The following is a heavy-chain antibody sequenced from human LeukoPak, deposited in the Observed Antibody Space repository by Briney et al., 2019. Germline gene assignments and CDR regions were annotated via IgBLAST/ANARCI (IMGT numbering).Heavy chain of an antibody. CDR3: AKAYYGDYYDY. J-gene: IGHJ4*02. CDR1: GFTVSSNY. CDR2: ISGSGGST. D-gene: IGHD4-17*01. V-gene: IGHV3-23*01. Sequence: KAGGSLRLSCAASGFTVSSNYMSWVRQAPGKGLEWVSVISGSGGSTYYADSVKGRFTISRDNSKNTLYLQMNSLRAEDTAVYYCAKAYYGDYYDYWGQGTLVTVSS.